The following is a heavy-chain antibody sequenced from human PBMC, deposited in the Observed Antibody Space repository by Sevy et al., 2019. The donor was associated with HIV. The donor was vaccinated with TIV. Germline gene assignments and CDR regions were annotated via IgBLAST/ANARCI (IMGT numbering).Heavy chain of an antibody. CDR2: VRNDGSNK. J-gene: IGHJ6*02. Sequence: GGSLRLSCAASGFSLTTSDMHWVRQAPGKGLEWVAYVRNDGSNKYYADSVGDRFTIFRDSPKNTPYLQMNSLSDEETAIYYCARGRKTTEEWLEELDYYYGLDVWGQGTTVTVSS. CDR1: GFSLTTSD. CDR3: ARGRKTTEEWLEELDYYYGLDV. V-gene: IGHV3-30*02. D-gene: IGHD2-8*01.